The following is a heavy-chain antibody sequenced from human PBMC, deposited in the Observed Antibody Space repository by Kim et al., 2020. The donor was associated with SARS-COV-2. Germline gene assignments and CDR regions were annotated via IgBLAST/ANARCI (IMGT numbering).Heavy chain of an antibody. D-gene: IGHD3-9*01. V-gene: IGHV3-48*01. J-gene: IGHJ4*02. CDR3: ARDLDWSFDY. Sequence: IYYADSVECQFTISRDNAKNSLYLQMNNLRAVDTALYSCARDLDWSFDYWGRGAPVTVSS. CDR2: I.